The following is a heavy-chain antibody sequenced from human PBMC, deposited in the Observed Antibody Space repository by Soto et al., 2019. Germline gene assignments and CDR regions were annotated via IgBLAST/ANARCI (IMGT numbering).Heavy chain of an antibody. CDR3: ARQKYCTSTNCYAGNDI. J-gene: IGHJ3*02. CDR2: IHYSGST. CDR1: GGSISVYY. D-gene: IGHD2-2*01. Sequence: SETLSLTCTVSGGSISVYYWSWIRQPPGKGLEWIGYIHYSGSTNYNPSLKSRVTMSLDTSKNQFSLKLSSATAADTAMYFCARQKYCTSTNCYAGNDIWGHGTMVTVSS. V-gene: IGHV4-59*08.